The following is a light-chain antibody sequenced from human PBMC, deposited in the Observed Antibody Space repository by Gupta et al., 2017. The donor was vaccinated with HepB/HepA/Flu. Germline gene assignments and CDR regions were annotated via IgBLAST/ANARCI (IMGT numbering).Light chain of an antibody. Sequence: QSVLTQQPSASGTPLHRVTISCSGSSSIIGSNGVNWYQQLPGTAPKLLIYTHDQQPSGVPDRFSGSKADTSASLGIKGLQSEDEADYYCETWDISLPGVFGGGTKLTVL. CDR1: SSIIGSNG. V-gene: IGLV1-44*01. CDR2: THD. J-gene: IGLJ3*02. CDR3: ETWDISLPGV.